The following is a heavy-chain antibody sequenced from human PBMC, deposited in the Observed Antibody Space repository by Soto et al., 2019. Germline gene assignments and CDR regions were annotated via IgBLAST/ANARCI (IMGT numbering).Heavy chain of an antibody. J-gene: IGHJ5*02. CDR3: ARDHYTAAGYNWFDP. Sequence: PSETLSLTCTVSGGSISSGGYYWSWIRQHPGKGLEWIGYIYYSGSTYYNPSLESRVTISVDTSKNQFSLKLSSVTAADTAVYYCARDHYTAAGYNWFDPWGQGTLVTVSS. V-gene: IGHV4-31*03. CDR1: GGSISSGGYY. CDR2: IYYSGST. D-gene: IGHD6-13*01.